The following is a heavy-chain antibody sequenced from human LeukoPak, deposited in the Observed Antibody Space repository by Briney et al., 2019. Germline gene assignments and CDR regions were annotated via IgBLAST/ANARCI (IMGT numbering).Heavy chain of an antibody. CDR3: ARDPGYCSSTSCHLYYYYYMDV. J-gene: IGHJ6*03. CDR2: IWYDGSNK. Sequence: GRSLRLSCAASGFTFSSYGMHWVRQAPGKGLEWVAVIWYDGSNKYYADSVKGRFTISRDNSKNTLYLQMNSLRAEDTAVYYCARDPGYCSSTSCHLYYYYYMDVWGKGTTATVSS. CDR1: GFTFSSYG. V-gene: IGHV3-33*01. D-gene: IGHD2-2*01.